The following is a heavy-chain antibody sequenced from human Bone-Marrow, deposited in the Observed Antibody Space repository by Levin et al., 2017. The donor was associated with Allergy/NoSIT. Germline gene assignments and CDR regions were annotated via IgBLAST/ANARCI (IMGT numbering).Heavy chain of an antibody. CDR1: GFTFGSYA. V-gene: IGHV3-30*04. D-gene: IGHD4-23*01. J-gene: IGHJ3*02. CDR2: ISYDGSNK. Sequence: SCAASGFTFGSYAMHWVRQAPGKGLEWVAVISYDGSNKYYADSVKGRFTISRDNSKNTLYLQMNSLRAEDTAVYYCPTTVVTPGAFDIWGQGTMVTVSS. CDR3: PTTVVTPGAFDI.